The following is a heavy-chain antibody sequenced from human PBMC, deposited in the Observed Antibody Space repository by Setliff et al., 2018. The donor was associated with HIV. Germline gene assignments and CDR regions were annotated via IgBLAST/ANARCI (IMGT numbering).Heavy chain of an antibody. CDR3: VRHTRDTSLAHYYYYIDV. CDR2: VHNSGGT. CDR1: GGSFSGSF. Sequence: SETLSLTCAVYGGSFSGSFWSWIRQSPGKGLEWVGNVHNSGGTNYNPSLKSRVSISVDTSKNQFSLNVNSVTAPDTAVYYCVRHTRDTSLAHYYYYIDVWGKGTTVTVSS. V-gene: IGHV4-34*01. J-gene: IGHJ6*03. D-gene: IGHD5-18*01.